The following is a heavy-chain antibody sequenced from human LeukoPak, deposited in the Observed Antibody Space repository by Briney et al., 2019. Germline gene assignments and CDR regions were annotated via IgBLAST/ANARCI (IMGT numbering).Heavy chain of an antibody. Sequence: XXAAXGFTFSSYSMXWVRQAPGKGLEXVSSISSSSSYIYYADSVKGRFTISRDNAKNSLYLQTDSLRLEDTALYYCARGIRFLEWLSGFDYWGQGTLVTVSS. CDR3: ARGIRFLEWLSGFDY. CDR1: GFTFSSYS. CDR2: ISSSSSYI. V-gene: IGHV3-21*04. J-gene: IGHJ4*02. D-gene: IGHD3-3*01.